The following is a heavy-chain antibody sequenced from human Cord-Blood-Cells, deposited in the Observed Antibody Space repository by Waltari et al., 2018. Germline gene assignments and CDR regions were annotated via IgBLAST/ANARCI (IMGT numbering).Heavy chain of an antibody. CDR1: GFTVSSNY. CDR2: IYSGGRT. D-gene: IGHD3-10*01. CDR3: ARGGLGVRFYYYYGMDV. V-gene: IGHV3-53*02. Sequence: EVQLVETAGGLIQPGGSLRLSCAVSGFTVSSNYTSWVRQAPGKGLEVVSVIYSGGRTYYADSVKGRFTISRDNSKNTLYLQMNSLRAEDTAVYYCARGGLGVRFYYYYGMDVWGQGTTVTVSS. J-gene: IGHJ6*02.